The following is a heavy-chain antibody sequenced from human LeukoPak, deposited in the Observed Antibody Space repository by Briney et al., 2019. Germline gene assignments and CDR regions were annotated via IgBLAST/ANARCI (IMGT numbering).Heavy chain of an antibody. V-gene: IGHV4-34*01. CDR1: GVSVSGYY. CDR3: AREYCSGGSCYVIFDY. J-gene: IGHJ4*02. Sequence: SETLSLTCAVYGVSVSGYYWSWIRQPPGKGLEWIGEINHSGSTNYNPSLKSRVSISVDTSKNQFSLKLNSVTAADTAVYYCAREYCSGGSCYVIFDYWGQGTLVTVSS. CDR2: INHSGST. D-gene: IGHD2-15*01.